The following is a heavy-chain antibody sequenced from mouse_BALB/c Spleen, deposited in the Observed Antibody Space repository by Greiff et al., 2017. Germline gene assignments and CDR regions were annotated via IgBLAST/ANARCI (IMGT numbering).Heavy chain of an antibody. CDR1: GFTFSSFG. Sequence: EVQGVESGGGLVQPGGSRKLSCAASGFTFSSFGMHWVRQAPEKGLEWVAYISSGSSTIYYADTVKGRYTISRDNPKNTLYLQVTSLRSEDTAMYYCARSPLLCGSNFLFDYWGQGTTLTVSS. CDR2: ISSGSSTI. D-gene: IGHD1-1*01. V-gene: IGHV5-17*02. J-gene: IGHJ2*01. CDR3: ARSPLLCGSNFLFDY.